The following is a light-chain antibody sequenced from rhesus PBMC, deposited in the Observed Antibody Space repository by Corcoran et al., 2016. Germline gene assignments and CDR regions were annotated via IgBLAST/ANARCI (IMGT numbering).Light chain of an antibody. CDR1: QSVSSK. J-gene: IGKJ1*01. V-gene: IGKV3-31*02. CDR3: QETSNLWT. CDR2: GAS. Sequence: EIVMTQSPATLSLSPGETATISCRTSQSVSSKLAWYQQKPGQAPRLLIDGASSRATGSPDRFSGSGSVTDFTLTISSLETEEFAVDYCQETSNLWTFGQGTKVEIK.